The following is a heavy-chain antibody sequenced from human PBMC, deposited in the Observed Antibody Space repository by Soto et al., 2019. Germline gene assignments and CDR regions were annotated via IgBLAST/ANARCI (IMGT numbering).Heavy chain of an antibody. CDR2: ISAYNGNT. D-gene: IGHD6-19*01. CDR3: ARDRKVAVAGSFNY. J-gene: IGHJ4*02. CDR1: VHTFTTCG. V-gene: IGHV1-18*04. Sequence: ASVKVSCKASVHTFTTCGISCVRQAPGQGLEWMGWISAYNGNTNYAQKLQGRVTMTTDTSTSTAYMELRSLRSDDTAVYYCARDRKVAVAGSFNYWGQGTLVTVSS.